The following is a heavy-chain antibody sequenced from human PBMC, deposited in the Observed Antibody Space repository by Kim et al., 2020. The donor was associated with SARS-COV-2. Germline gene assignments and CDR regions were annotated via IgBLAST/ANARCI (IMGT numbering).Heavy chain of an antibody. CDR2: ISAYNGNT. CDR3: AREGGRYFDWLLSYGMDV. V-gene: IGHV1-18*01. D-gene: IGHD3-9*01. CDR1: GYTFTSYG. Sequence: ASVKVSCKASGYTFTSYGISWVRQAPGQGLEWMGWISAYNGNTNYAQKLQGRVTMTTDTSTSTAYMELRSLRSDDTAVYYCAREGGRYFDWLLSYGMDVWGQGTTVTVSS. J-gene: IGHJ6*02.